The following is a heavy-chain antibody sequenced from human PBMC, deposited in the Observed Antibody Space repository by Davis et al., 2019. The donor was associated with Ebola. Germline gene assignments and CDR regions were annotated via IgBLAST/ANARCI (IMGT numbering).Heavy chain of an antibody. V-gene: IGHV5-51*01. J-gene: IGHJ3*02. CDR2: IYPGDSDT. D-gene: IGHD1-26*01. CDR1: GYSFTSYW. CDR3: ATRSSGSYYRLDDAFDI. Sequence: GESLKISCKGSGYSFTSYWIGWVRQMPGKGLEWMGIIYPGDSDTRYSPSFQGQVTISADKSISTAYLQWSSLKASDTAMYYCATRSSGSYYRLDDAFDIWGQGTMVTVSS.